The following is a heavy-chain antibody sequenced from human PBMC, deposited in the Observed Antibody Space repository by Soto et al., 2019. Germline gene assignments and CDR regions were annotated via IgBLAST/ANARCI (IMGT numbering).Heavy chain of an antibody. CDR3: ARDLSSRSSYFDY. CDR1: GFTFSSYA. CDR2: ISGSGGST. D-gene: IGHD2-2*01. V-gene: IGHV3-23*01. Sequence: GGSLRLSCAASGFTFSSYAMSWVRQAPGKGLEWVSAISGSGGSTYYADSVKGRFTISRDNSKNTLYLQMNSLRAEDTAVYYCARDLSSRSSYFDYWGQGTLVTVSS. J-gene: IGHJ4*02.